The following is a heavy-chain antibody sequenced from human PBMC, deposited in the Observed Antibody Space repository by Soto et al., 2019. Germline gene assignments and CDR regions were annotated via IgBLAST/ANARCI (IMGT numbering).Heavy chain of an antibody. D-gene: IGHD6-6*01. V-gene: IGHV3-30*18. CDR3: AKSRQYPSSYYYYYGMDV. CDR1: GFTFSSYG. J-gene: IGHJ6*02. Sequence: GGSLRLSCAASGFTFSSYGMHWVRQAPGKGLEWVAVISYDGSNKYYADSVKGRFTISRDNSKNTLYLQMNSLRAEDTAVYYCAKSRQYPSSYYYYYGMDVWGQGTTVTVSS. CDR2: ISYDGSNK.